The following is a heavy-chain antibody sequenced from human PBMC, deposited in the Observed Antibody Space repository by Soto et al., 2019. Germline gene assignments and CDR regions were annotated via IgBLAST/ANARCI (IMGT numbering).Heavy chain of an antibody. CDR2: ISYDGSNK. CDR1: GFNFGNQW. D-gene: IGHD6-19*01. CDR3: ARDPGSSGRRGYYYYGMDV. Sequence: PGGSLRLSCAASGFNFGNQWMSWVRQAPGKGLEWVAVISYDGSNKYYADSVKGRFTISRDNSKNTLYLQMNSLRAEDTAVYYCARDPGSSGRRGYYYYGMDVWGQGTTVTVSS. V-gene: IGHV3-30-3*01. J-gene: IGHJ6*02.